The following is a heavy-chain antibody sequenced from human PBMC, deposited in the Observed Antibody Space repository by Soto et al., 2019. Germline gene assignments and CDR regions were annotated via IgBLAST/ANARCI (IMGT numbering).Heavy chain of an antibody. CDR2: IYPGDSDT. D-gene: IGHD5-12*01. Sequence: PGESLKISCXASGYSFTTNWIGWVRQRPGKGLEWVGIIYPGDSDTRYNTSFRGQVTISADKSITTAYLQWSSLKASDTATYYCARNPGYSGSDSSKGPYFDYWGLGTLVTVSS. CDR1: GYSFTTNW. CDR3: ARNPGYSGSDSSKGPYFDY. V-gene: IGHV5-51*01. J-gene: IGHJ4*02.